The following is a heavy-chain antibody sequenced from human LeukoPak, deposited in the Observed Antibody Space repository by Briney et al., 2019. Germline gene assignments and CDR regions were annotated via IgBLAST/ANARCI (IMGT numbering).Heavy chain of an antibody. J-gene: IGHJ6*03. Sequence: GGSLRLSCTASGFTFGDYAMSWARQAPGKGLEWVGFIRSKAYGGTTEYAASVKGRFTISRDDSKSIAYLQMNSLKTEDTAVYYCTRAVGYNEIYYYMDVWGKGTTVTVSS. V-gene: IGHV3-49*04. CDR3: TRAVGYNEIYYYMDV. CDR2: IRSKAYGGTT. CDR1: GFTFGDYA. D-gene: IGHD5-18*01.